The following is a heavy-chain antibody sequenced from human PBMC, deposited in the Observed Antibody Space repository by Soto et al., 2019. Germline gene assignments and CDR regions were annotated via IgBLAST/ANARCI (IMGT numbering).Heavy chain of an antibody. Sequence: LRLSCAASGFTFSSYGMHWVRQAPGKGLEWVAVIWYDGSNKYYADSVKGRFTISRDNSKNTLYLQMNSLRAEDTAVYYCARNSLLAAAGIFDYWGQGTLVTVSS. V-gene: IGHV3-33*01. CDR1: GFTFSSYG. D-gene: IGHD6-13*01. CDR2: IWYDGSNK. J-gene: IGHJ4*02. CDR3: ARNSLLAAAGIFDY.